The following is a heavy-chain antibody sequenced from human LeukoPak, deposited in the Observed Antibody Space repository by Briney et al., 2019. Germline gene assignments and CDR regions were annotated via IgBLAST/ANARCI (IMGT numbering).Heavy chain of an antibody. V-gene: IGHV4-39*07. CDR2: IYYSGST. CDR1: GGSISSSNYY. CDR3: ARTANFYYYYMDV. J-gene: IGHJ6*03. Sequence: PSETLSLTCTVSGGSISSSNYYWGWIRQPPGKGLEWIGNIYYSGSTYYNPSLKSRVTVSVDTSKNQFSLKLTSVTAADTAVYYCARTANFYYYYMDVWGKGTTVTVSS.